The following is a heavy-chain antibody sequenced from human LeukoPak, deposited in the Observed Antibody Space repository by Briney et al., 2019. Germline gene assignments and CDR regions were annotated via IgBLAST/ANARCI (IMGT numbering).Heavy chain of an antibody. Sequence: PPETLSLTCTVSGGSISSYYWSWIRQPPGKGLEWIGYIYYSGSTNYNPSLKSRVTISVDTSKNQFSLKLSSVTAADTAVYYCASSYYDFWSGHYYFDYWGQGTLVTVSP. V-gene: IGHV4-59*01. CDR3: ASSYYDFWSGHYYFDY. D-gene: IGHD3-3*01. J-gene: IGHJ4*02. CDR2: IYYSGST. CDR1: GGSISSYY.